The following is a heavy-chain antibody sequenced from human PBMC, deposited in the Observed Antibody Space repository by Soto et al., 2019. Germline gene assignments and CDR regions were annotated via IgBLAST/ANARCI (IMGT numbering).Heavy chain of an antibody. CDR1: GCSIGAYC. J-gene: IGHJ4*02. CDR2: IGTTGDP. Sequence: RPSSAEPGCSIGAYCRNSVRATTGKGLEWVSAIGTTGDPYYPGSVKGRFTISRDKAKNSLYLQRNSLTVEDTGVYFCGRGSSGWYSAVDFWGQGTLVEVSS. V-gene: IGHV3-13*05. CDR3: GRGSSGWYSAVDF. D-gene: IGHD6-19*01.